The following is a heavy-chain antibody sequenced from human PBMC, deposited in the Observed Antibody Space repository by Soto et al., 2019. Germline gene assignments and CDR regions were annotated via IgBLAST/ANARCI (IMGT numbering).Heavy chain of an antibody. Sequence: PSEALSLTFTVSCGSLICYCVILIRQSAGKGLEWIGRIDTSGTTNYNPSLKSRVTMSVDASKNHFSLNLSSVTAADTAVYCCARGPRGYVYYHGMDVWGQGTTVTSP. J-gene: IGHJ6*02. D-gene: IGHD3-10*01. V-gene: IGHV4-4*07. CDR2: IDTSGTT. CDR1: CGSLICYC. CDR3: ARGPRGYVYYHGMDV.